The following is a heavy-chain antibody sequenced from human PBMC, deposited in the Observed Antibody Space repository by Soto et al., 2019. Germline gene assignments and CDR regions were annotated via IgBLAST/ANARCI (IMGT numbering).Heavy chain of an antibody. J-gene: IGHJ6*02. CDR1: GFTFISYA. V-gene: IGHV3-23*01. CDR3: AKAVFYDSSGYLYYYYGMDV. D-gene: IGHD3-22*01. CDR2: ISGSGGST. Sequence: PGGSLRLSCAASGFTFISYAMSWVRQAPGKGLEWVSAISGSGGSTYYADSVKGRFTISRDNSKNTLYLQMNSLRAEDTAVYYCAKAVFYDSSGYLYYYYGMDVWGQGTTVTVSS.